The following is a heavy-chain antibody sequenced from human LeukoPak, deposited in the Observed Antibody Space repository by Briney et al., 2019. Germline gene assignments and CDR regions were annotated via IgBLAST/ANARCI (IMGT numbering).Heavy chain of an antibody. D-gene: IGHD6-19*01. CDR3: ASNRRTVAGTLVNYFDY. CDR2: IIPIFGTA. Sequence: SVKVSCKASGGTFSSYAISWVRQAPGQGLEWMGRIIPIFGTANYAQKFQGRVTITTDESTSTAYMELSSLRSEDTAVYYRASNRRTVAGTLVNYFDYWGQGTLVTVSS. V-gene: IGHV1-69*05. J-gene: IGHJ4*02. CDR1: GGTFSSYA.